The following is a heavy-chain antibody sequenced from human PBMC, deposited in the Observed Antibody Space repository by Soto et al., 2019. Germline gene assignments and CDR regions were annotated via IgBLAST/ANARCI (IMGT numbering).Heavy chain of an antibody. Sequence: SVKVSCKASGGTFSSYAISWVRQAPGQGLEWMGGIIPIFGTANYAQKFQGRVTITADESTSTAYMELSSLRSEHTAVYYCARLRRGLKAVAGSFDYWGQGTLVTVSS. J-gene: IGHJ4*02. CDR2: IIPIFGTA. V-gene: IGHV1-69*13. D-gene: IGHD6-19*01. CDR1: GGTFSSYA. CDR3: ARLRRGLKAVAGSFDY.